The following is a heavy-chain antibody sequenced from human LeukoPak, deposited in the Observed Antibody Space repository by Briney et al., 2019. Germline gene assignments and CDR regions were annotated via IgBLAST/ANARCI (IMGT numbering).Heavy chain of an antibody. D-gene: IGHD3-3*01. CDR1: GFTFSSYS. J-gene: IGHJ4*02. CDR3: AKDLADVLRFLEWCSDY. V-gene: IGHV3-21*04. Sequence: GGSLRLSCAASGFTFSSYSMNWVRQAPGKGLEWVSSISSSSSYIYYADSVKGRFTISRDNAKNSLYLQMNSLRAEDTAVYYCAKDLADVLRFLEWCSDYWGQGTLVTVSS. CDR2: ISSSSSYI.